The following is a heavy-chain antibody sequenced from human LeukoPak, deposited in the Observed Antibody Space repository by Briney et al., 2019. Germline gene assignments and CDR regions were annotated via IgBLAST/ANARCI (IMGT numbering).Heavy chain of an antibody. CDR2: IYYNGRT. CDR3: ARRSGRTPDYFDP. D-gene: IGHD4-11*01. J-gene: IGHJ5*02. Sequence: PSETLSLTCTVSGDSISSSSYYWAWIRQPPGKGLEWIGVIYYNGRTFYNPSLESRLTISVDTSKNQFSLKLSSVTASDTAVYYCARRSGRTPDYFDPWGQGALVTVSS. CDR1: GDSISSSSYY. V-gene: IGHV4-39*01.